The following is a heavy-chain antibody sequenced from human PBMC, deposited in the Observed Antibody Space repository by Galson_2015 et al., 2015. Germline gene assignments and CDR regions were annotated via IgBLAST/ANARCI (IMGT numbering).Heavy chain of an antibody. Sequence: SLRLSCAASEFTFSSSSMNWVRQAPGKGLEWVSSISSSSGYIYYADSVKGRFTISRDNAKNSLYLQMNSLRAEDTAVYYCAKDLGCGELQHYFDYWGQGTLVTVSP. CDR2: ISSSSGYI. D-gene: IGHD3-10*01. CDR1: EFTFSSSS. J-gene: IGHJ4*02. CDR3: AKDLGCGELQHYFDY. V-gene: IGHV3-21*04.